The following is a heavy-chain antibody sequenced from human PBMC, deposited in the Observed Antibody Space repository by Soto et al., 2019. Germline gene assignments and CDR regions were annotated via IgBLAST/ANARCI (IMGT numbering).Heavy chain of an antibody. CDR2: ISAYNTNT. Sequence: QVQLVQSGAEVKKPGASVKVSCKTSGYTFTSYHIRWVRQAPGQGLEWMGWISAYNTNTNYAQKFQGRVTMTTDTLPSTAYIELRSLRSDDTAVYYCSRDTPPADYWGQGTLVTVSS. V-gene: IGHV1-18*01. J-gene: IGHJ4*02. CDR3: SRDTPPADY. CDR1: GYTFTSYH.